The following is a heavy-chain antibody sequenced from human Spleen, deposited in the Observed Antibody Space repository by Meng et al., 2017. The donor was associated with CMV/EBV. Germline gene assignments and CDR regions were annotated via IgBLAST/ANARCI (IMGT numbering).Heavy chain of an antibody. Sequence: GGSLRLSCVASRFTFDNYGMHWVRQAPGKGLVWVSRIKSDGFSTTYADSVKGRFTISRDNAENTLYLQLNSLRAEDTAVYYCARGSNAPFDIWGQGTMVTVSS. J-gene: IGHJ3*02. CDR3: ARGSNAPFDI. CDR1: RFTFDNYG. D-gene: IGHD4-11*01. CDR2: IKSDGFST. V-gene: IGHV3-74*01.